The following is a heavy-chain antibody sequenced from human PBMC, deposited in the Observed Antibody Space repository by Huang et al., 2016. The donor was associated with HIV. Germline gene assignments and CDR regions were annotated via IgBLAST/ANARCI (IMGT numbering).Heavy chain of an antibody. CDR2: IKSDGLTT. CDR3: ARAGGFEI. J-gene: IGHJ3*02. CDR1: GFKFSIYW. V-gene: IGHV3-74*01. D-gene: IGHD2-15*01. Sequence: EEHLVESGGGLVQPGGSLRLSCEASGFKFSIYWMQWVRQAPGKGLMWVSRIKSDGLTTDYADSVKGRFTISRDNAKNTLYLQMSSLTAEDTAIYYCARAGGFEIWGQGTVVTVSS.